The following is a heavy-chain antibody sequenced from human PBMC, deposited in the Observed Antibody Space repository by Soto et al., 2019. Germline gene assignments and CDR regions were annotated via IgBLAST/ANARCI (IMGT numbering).Heavy chain of an antibody. J-gene: IGHJ6*02. CDR1: GGTFSSYA. CDR3: ASEPITIFGVVPRSQEWGHYYGMDV. Sequence: SVKVSCKASGGTFSSYAISWVRQAPGQGLEWMGGIIPIFGTANYAQKFQGRVTITADESTSTAYMELSSLRSEDTAVYYCASEPITIFGVVPRSQEWGHYYGMDVWGQGTTVTVSS. D-gene: IGHD3-3*01. CDR2: IIPIFGTA. V-gene: IGHV1-69*13.